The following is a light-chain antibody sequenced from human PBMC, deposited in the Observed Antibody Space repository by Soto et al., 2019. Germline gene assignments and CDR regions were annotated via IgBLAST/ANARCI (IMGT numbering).Light chain of an antibody. J-gene: IGKJ2*01. Sequence: EIVMTQSPATLSVSPGERATVSCRASQSVSSNLAWYQQKPGQAPRLLIFGASTRATGIPARFSGSGSGTAFTLTISSLQSEDFAVYYCQQYNSWPTFGQGTKLEIK. CDR2: GAS. V-gene: IGKV3-15*01. CDR1: QSVSSN. CDR3: QQYNSWPT.